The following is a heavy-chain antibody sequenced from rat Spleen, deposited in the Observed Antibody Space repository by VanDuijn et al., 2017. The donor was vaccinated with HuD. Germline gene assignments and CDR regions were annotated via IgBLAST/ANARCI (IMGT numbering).Heavy chain of an antibody. CDR1: GFTFSNDY. J-gene: IGHJ3*01. Sequence: EVQLVESGGGLVQPGRSMKLSCAASGFTFSNDYMAWVRQAPTQGLEWVASISTSGTNTYYRDSVKSRFTISRDNAKSTLYLQMDSLRSEDTATYYCARHSTGKGFGYWGQGTLVTVSS. D-gene: IGHD5-1*01. CDR2: ISTSGTNT. CDR3: ARHSTGKGFGY. V-gene: IGHV5-25*01.